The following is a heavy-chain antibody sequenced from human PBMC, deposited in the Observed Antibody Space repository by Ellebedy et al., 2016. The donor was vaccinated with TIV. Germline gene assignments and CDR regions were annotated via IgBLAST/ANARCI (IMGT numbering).Heavy chain of an antibody. CDR1: GGSFNGYF. CDR3: ARPRGQNLYGSGSYFTN. D-gene: IGHD3-10*01. Sequence: MPSETLSLTCVVNGGSFNGYFWSWIRQSPGKGLEWIGEVNPSGTTNDNPSLKSRVTISVDTPKKQFSLRLTSVTAADPAVYYCARPRGQNLYGSGSYFTNWGQGEMVTVSS. J-gene: IGHJ4*02. CDR2: VNPSGTT. V-gene: IGHV4-34*01.